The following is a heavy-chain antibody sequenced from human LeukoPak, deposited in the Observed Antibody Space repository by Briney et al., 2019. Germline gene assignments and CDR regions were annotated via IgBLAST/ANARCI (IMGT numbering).Heavy chain of an antibody. V-gene: IGHV4-61*01. J-gene: IGHJ3*02. CDR1: GGSVSSGSYY. D-gene: IGHD4-17*01. CDR2: IYYSGST. CDR3: AREVDYGYYLDAFDI. Sequence: SETLSLTCTVSGGSVSSGSYYWSWIRQPPGKGLEWIGYIYYSGSTNYNPSLKSRVTISVDTSKNQFSLKLSSVTAADTAVYYCAREVDYGYYLDAFDICGQGTMVTVSS.